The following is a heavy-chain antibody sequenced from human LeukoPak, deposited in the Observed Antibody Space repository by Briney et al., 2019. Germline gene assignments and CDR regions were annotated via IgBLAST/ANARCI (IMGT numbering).Heavy chain of an antibody. CDR1: GYTFTSYY. D-gene: IGHD4/OR15-4a*01. J-gene: IGHJ4*02. CDR3: ARDGSQLTFPFDY. Sequence: GASVKVSCKXSGYTFTSYYMHWVRQAPGQGLEWMGIINPSGGSTSYSQKFQGRVTMTRDTSTSTVYMELSSLRSEDTAVYYCARDGSQLTFPFDYWGQGTLVTVSS. V-gene: IGHV1-46*01. CDR2: INPSGGST.